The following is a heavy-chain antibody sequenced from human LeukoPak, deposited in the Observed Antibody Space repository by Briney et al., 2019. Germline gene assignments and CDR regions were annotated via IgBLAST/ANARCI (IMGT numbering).Heavy chain of an antibody. J-gene: IGHJ3*02. V-gene: IGHV3-30*04. CDR1: GFTFSSYA. CDR3: ASLMLGYCSGGSCYSDASDI. Sequence: GSLRLSCAASGFTFSSYAMHWVRQAPGKGLEGVAVISYDGSNKYYADSVKGRFTISRDNSKNTLYLQMNSLRAEDTAVYYCASLMLGYCSGGSCYSDASDIWGQGTMVTVSS. D-gene: IGHD2-15*01. CDR2: ISYDGSNK.